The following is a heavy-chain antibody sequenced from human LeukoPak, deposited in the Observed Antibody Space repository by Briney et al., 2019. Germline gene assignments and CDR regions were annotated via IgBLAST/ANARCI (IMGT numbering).Heavy chain of an antibody. D-gene: IGHD6-19*01. V-gene: IGHV3-30*02. J-gene: IGHJ3*02. CDR1: GFTFSSYG. CDR2: IRYDGSNK. CDR3: AKERGWTAAFDI. Sequence: GGSLRLSCAASGFTFSSYGMHWVRQAPGKGLEWVAFIRYDGSNKYYADSVKGRFTISRDNSKNTLYLQMNSLRGEDTAVYYCAKERGWTAAFDIWGQGTMVTVSS.